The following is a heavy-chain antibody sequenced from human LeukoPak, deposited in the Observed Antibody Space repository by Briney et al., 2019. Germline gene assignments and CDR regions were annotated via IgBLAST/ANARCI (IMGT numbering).Heavy chain of an antibody. CDR1: GFTFSSYS. V-gene: IGHV3-21*05. Sequence: GGSLRLSCAASGFTFSSYSMNWVRQAPGKGLESLSYISPSGTDISYADSVKGRFTISRDNAKNSLYLQMNSLRVEDTAVYYCTRGPRNLDYWGQGTLVTVSS. J-gene: IGHJ4*02. CDR2: ISPSGTDI. D-gene: IGHD1-14*01. CDR3: TRGPRNLDY.